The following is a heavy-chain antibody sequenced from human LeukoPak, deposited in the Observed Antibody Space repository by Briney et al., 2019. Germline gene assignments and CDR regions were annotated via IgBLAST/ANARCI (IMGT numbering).Heavy chain of an antibody. CDR2: ISWNSGSI. D-gene: IGHD3-10*01. CDR3: AKPTGYGSGSYYRPDAFDI. Sequence: GGSLRLSCAASGFTFDDYAMHWVRHAPGKGLEWVSGISWNSGSIGYADSVKGRFTISRDNAKNSLYLQMNSLRAEDTALYYCAKPTGYGSGSYYRPDAFDIWGQGTMVTVSS. J-gene: IGHJ3*02. V-gene: IGHV3-9*01. CDR1: GFTFDDYA.